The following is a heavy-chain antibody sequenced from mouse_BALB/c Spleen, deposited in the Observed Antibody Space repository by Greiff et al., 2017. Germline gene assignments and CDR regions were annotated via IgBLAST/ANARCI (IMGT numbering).Heavy chain of an antibody. CDR1: GFSLTSYG. V-gene: IGHV2-2*02. D-gene: IGHD2-14*01. CDR2: IWSGGST. Sequence: QVQLKESGPGLVQPSQSLSITCTVSGFSLTSYGVHWVRQSPGKGLEWLGVIWSGGSTDYNAAFISRLSISKDNSKSQVFFKMNSLQANDTAIYYCARKGRYDEAWFAYWGQGTLVNVSA. J-gene: IGHJ3*01. CDR3: ARKGRYDEAWFAY.